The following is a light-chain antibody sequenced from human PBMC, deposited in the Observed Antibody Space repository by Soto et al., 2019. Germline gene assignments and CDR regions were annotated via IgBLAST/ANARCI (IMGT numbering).Light chain of an antibody. CDR3: SSYTRRSTYV. V-gene: IGLV2-14*03. J-gene: IGLJ1*01. CDR1: SSDVGSYNV. Sequence: QSLLTQPASVSGSPGQSITIPCSGTSSDVGSYNVVSWYQQHPGKAPKLVIYDVSNRPSGVSPRFSGAKSGNTASLTIAGLQAEDEADYYCSSYTRRSTYVFGTGTKLTVL. CDR2: DVS.